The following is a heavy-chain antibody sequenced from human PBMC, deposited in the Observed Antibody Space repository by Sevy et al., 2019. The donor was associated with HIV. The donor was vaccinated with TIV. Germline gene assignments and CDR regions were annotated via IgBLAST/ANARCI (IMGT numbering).Heavy chain of an antibody. V-gene: IGHV3-73*01. J-gene: IGHJ4*02. Sequence: GGSLRLSCAASGFTFSGSAMHWVRQASGKGLEWVGRIRSKANSYATAYAASVKGRFTISRDDSKNTAYLQMNSLKTEDTAVYYCTRLIGNSSSTSCFDYWGQGTLVTVSS. CDR1: GFTFSGSA. CDR2: IRSKANSYAT. D-gene: IGHD2-2*01. CDR3: TRLIGNSSSTSCFDY.